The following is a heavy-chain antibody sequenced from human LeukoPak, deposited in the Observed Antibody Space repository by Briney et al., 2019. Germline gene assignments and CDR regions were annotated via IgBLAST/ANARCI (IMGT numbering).Heavy chain of an antibody. CDR2: IWFDGSHE. CDR1: GFAFNSYV. J-gene: IGHJ3*01. Sequence: GGSLRLSCAASGFAFNSYVIHWVRQAPGKGLEWVAIIWFDGSHEDYVDSVRGRFTISRDNSRNTMCLQMNSLRVEDTALYFCAKEVAFGAGAYDVWGQGTRVTVSS. V-gene: IGHV3-33*06. CDR3: AKEVAFGAGAYDV. D-gene: IGHD3-10*01.